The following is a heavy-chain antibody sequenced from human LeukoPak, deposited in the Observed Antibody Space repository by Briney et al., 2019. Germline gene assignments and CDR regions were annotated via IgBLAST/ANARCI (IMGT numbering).Heavy chain of an antibody. J-gene: IGHJ1*01. CDR3: ARDRRVGATTAEYFQH. CDR2: ISYDGSNK. D-gene: IGHD1-26*01. CDR1: GFTFSSYV. Sequence: SGGSLRLSCAASGFTFSSYVMHRVRQAPGKGLEWVAVISYDGSNKYYADSVKGRFTISRDNSKNTLYLQMNSLRAEDTAVYYCARDRRVGATTAEYFQHWGQGTLVTVSS. V-gene: IGHV3-30*04.